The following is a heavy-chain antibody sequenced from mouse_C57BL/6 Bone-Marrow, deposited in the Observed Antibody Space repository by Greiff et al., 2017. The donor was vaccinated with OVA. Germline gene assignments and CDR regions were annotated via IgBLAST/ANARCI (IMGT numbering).Heavy chain of an antibody. CDR3: ARGDFAY. CDR1: GYAFSSSW. CDR2: IYPGDGDT. Sequence: VQLQESGPELVKPGASVKISCKASGYAFSSSWMNWVKQRPGKGLEWIGRIYPGDGDTNYNGKFKGKATLTADKSSSTAYMQLSSLTSEDSAVYFCARGDFAYWGQGTLVTVSA. V-gene: IGHV1-82*01. J-gene: IGHJ3*01.